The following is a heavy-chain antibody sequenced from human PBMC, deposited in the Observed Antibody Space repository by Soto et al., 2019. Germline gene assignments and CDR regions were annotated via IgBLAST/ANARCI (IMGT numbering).Heavy chain of an antibody. V-gene: IGHV4-31*03. J-gene: IGHJ4*02. Sequence: PSETLSLTCTVSGVSISSGGYYWSWIRQHPGKGLEWIGYIYYSGSTYYNPSLKSRVTISVDTSKNQFSLKLSSVTAADTAVYYCAKNGYDSSGYYYDYWGQGTLVTVSP. CDR2: IYYSGST. D-gene: IGHD3-22*01. CDR3: AKNGYDSSGYYYDY. CDR1: GVSISSGGYY.